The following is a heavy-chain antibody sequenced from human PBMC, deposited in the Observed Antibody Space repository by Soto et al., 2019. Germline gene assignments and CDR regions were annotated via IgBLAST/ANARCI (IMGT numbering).Heavy chain of an antibody. CDR2: IGSKSNIAAT. J-gene: IGHJ4*02. Sequence: GGSLRLSCAASGFTFSGSAMHWVRQTSGKRLEWIGLIGSKSNIAATAYAASVKGRFTISRDASRNTAYLQMNSVKTEDTAVYYCTAQRYYDFWSAYYWGQGTLVTVSS. V-gene: IGHV3-73*01. D-gene: IGHD3-3*01. CDR3: TAQRYYDFWSAYY. CDR1: GFTFSGSA.